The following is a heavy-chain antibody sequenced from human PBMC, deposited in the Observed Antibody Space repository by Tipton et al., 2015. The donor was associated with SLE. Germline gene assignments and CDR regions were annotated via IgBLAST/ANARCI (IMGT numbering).Heavy chain of an antibody. CDR1: GDSISNSNYY. Sequence: GLVKPSETLSLTCSVPGDSISNSNYYWGWIRQPPGKGLEWIGNIYYSGSTYYNPSLKSRVTISSDTSKNQFSLKLSSVTAADTAVYYCARERGRGYYDYWGQGTLVTVSS. CDR3: ARERGRGYYDY. J-gene: IGHJ4*02. V-gene: IGHV4-39*07. D-gene: IGHD2-15*01. CDR2: IYYSGST.